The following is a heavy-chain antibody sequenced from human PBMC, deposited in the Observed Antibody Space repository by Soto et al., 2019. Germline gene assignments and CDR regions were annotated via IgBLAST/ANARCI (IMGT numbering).Heavy chain of an antibody. V-gene: IGHV1-18*04. CDR1: GYTFTSYG. D-gene: IGHD3-9*01. CDR2: ISAYNGNT. J-gene: IGHJ5*02. Sequence: ASLKGSCKASGYTFTSYGISWVRQAPGQGLEWMGWISAYNGNTNYAQKIQGRVTMTTDTSTSTAYMELRSMRSDDTAVYYCARTVLTGDDWLDPWGKGTLVTVPS. CDR3: ARTVLTGDDWLDP.